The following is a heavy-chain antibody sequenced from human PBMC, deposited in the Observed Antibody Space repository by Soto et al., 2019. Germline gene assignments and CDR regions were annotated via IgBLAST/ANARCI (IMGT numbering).Heavy chain of an antibody. V-gene: IGHV4-31*03. J-gene: IGHJ4*02. CDR2: VYYSGAT. CDR1: GDSMGSGGHY. CDR3: TRGKDLEPTVWGY. Sequence: NPSETLSLTCIETGDSMGSGGHYYNWIRQLPGKDLEWIGYVYYSGATHYNPSLRARATISRDTSKNQFFLRLISVTAADTAVYFCTRGKDLEPTVWGYWGQGTQVPVSS. D-gene: IGHD7-27*01.